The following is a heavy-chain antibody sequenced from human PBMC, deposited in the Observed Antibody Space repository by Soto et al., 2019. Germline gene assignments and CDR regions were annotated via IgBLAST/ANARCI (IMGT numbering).Heavy chain of an antibody. D-gene: IGHD1-1*01. J-gene: IGHJ4*02. CDR3: AKFGRTTISIDD. CDR1: GFTFSSYA. V-gene: IGHV3-23*01. Sequence: EVQLLESGGGLVQPGGSLRFSCEASGFTFSSYAMSWVRQAPGKGLEWVSTISGSGGNTYYADSMKGRFTISRDNSKNTLYLQMNSLRAEDTAVYYCAKFGRTTISIDDWGQGTLVTVSS. CDR2: ISGSGGNT.